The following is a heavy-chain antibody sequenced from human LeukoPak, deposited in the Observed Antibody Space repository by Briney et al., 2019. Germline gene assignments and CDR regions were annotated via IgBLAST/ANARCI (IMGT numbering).Heavy chain of an antibody. CDR3: AREVNWRFDY. J-gene: IGHJ4*02. V-gene: IGHV3-64*01. D-gene: IGHD1-1*01. CDR1: GFTFSSYT. CDR2: ISSNGGST. Sequence: PGESLRLSCAASGFTFSSYTMYWVRQAPGKGLEYVSAISSNGGSTYYANSVKGRFTISRDNSKNTLYLQMGSLRGEDMAVYYCAREVNWRFDYWGQGTLVTVSS.